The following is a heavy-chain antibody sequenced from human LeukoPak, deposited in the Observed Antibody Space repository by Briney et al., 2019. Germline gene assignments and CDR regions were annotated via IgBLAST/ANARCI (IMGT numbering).Heavy chain of an antibody. CDR3: ALAYSYGRDAFDI. CDR1: GFSFRTYG. J-gene: IGHJ3*02. Sequence: GGSLRLSCAASGFSFRTYGMHWVRQAPGKGLEWVAVISYDGSNKYYADSVKGRFTISRDNSKNTLFLQMNSLRAEDTAVYYCALAYSYGRDAFDIWGQGTMVTVSS. V-gene: IGHV3-30*03. D-gene: IGHD5-18*01. CDR2: ISYDGSNK.